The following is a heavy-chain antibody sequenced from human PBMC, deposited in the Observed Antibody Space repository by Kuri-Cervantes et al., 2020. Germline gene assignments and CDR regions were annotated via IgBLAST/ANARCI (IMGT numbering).Heavy chain of an antibody. V-gene: IGHV3-74*01. Sequence: GESLKISCAASGFTFSSYWMHWVRQAPGKGLVWVSRINTDGSSTSHADSVKGRFTISRDNAKNSLYLQMNSLRAEDTAVYYCARDLVYSSGWYVYNWFDPWGQGTLVTVSS. D-gene: IGHD6-19*01. CDR1: GFTFSSYW. CDR3: ARDLVYSSGWYVYNWFDP. CDR2: INTDGSST. J-gene: IGHJ5*02.